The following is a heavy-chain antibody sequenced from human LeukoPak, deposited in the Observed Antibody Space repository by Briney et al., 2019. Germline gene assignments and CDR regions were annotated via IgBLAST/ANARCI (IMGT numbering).Heavy chain of an antibody. V-gene: IGHV4-4*02. D-gene: IGHD5-18*01. CDR3: ARVGSGRYNYGYSLVY. J-gene: IGHJ4*02. CDR1: NASISGRNW. Sequence: SETLSLTCAVSNASISGRNWWNWVRQPPGKGLEWIGEVSHSGSTNYNPSLKSRVTISVDKSKNQFSLTLSSVAAADTAVYYCARVGSGRYNYGYSLVYWGQGTLVTVSS. CDR2: VSHSGST.